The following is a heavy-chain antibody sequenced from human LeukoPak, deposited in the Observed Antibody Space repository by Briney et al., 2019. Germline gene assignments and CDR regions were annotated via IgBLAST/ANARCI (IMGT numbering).Heavy chain of an antibody. D-gene: IGHD4-17*01. J-gene: IGHJ6*04. CDR1: GGSISSSSYY. Sequence: SETLSLTCTVSGGSISSSSYYWGWIRQPPGKGLECVGYISSSGTAYNPSLKRRLTISKDTSKSQFSLTLSSVTAADTAVYYCARHVYGKGMYVWGKGTTVTVSS. CDR3: ARHVYGKGMYV. CDR2: ISSSGT. V-gene: IGHV4-61*05.